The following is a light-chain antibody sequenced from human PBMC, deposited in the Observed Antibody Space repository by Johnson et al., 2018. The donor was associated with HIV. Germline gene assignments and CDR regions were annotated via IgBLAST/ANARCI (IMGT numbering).Light chain of an antibody. CDR2: DNN. V-gene: IGLV1-51*01. CDR3: GQRDPSLSAGEV. Sequence: QSVLTQPPSVSAAPGQKVTISCSGSTSNIGNNYVSWYQQLPGTAPKLLIYDNNKRPSGIPDRFSGSKSGTSATLGITGLQTGDEADYYCGQRDPSLSAGEVFGTGTKVTGL. CDR1: TSNIGNNY. J-gene: IGLJ1*01.